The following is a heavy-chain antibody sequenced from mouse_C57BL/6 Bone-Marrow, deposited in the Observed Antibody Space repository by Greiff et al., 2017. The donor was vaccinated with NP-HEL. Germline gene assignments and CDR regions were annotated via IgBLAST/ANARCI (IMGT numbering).Heavy chain of an antibody. CDR2: IDPSDSYT. V-gene: IGHV1-50*01. D-gene: IGHD1-1*01. Sequence: QVQLQQPGAELVKPGASVKLSCKASGYTFTSYWMQWVKQRPGQGLEWIGEIDPSDSYTNYNQKFKGKATLTVDTSSSTAYMPLSSLTSEDSAVYYCARGGTTVVNYAMDYWGQGTSVTVSS. CDR1: GYTFTSYW. J-gene: IGHJ4*01. CDR3: ARGGTTVVNYAMDY.